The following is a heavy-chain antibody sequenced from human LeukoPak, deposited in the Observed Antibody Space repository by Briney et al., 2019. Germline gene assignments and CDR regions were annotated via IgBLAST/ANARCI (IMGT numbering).Heavy chain of an antibody. CDR1: GFTFSSYW. J-gene: IGHJ4*02. Sequence: PGGSLRLSCAGSGFTFSSYWMHWVRQAPGKGLVWVSRINSDGSSTSYADSVKGRFTISRDNAKNTLYLQMNSPRAEDTAVYYCARDWYNSNWRPDYWGQGTLVTVSS. V-gene: IGHV3-74*01. CDR2: INSDGSST. D-gene: IGHD6-13*01. CDR3: ARDWYNSNWRPDY.